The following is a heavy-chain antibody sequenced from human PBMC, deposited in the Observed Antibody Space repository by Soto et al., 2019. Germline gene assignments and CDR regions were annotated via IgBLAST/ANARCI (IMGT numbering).Heavy chain of an antibody. V-gene: IGHV3-23*01. CDR2: ISGSGGST. Sequence: EVQLLESGGGLVQPGGSLRLSCAASGFTFSSYAMSWVRQAPGKGLEWVSAISGSGGSTYYADSVKGRFTISRDNSKNTLYRQMNSLRAEDTAVYDCAKHQGIVVVILDAFDIWGQGTMVTVSS. D-gene: IGHD3-22*01. CDR1: GFTFSSYA. CDR3: AKHQGIVVVILDAFDI. J-gene: IGHJ3*02.